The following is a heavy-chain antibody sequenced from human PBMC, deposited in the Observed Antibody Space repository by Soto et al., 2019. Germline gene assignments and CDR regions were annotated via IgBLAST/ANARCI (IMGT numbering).Heavy chain of an antibody. V-gene: IGHV4-34*01. Sequence: QVQLQQWGAGLLKPSETLSLTCAVYGGSFSGYYWNWIRQPPGKGLEWIGEISHSGSTNYNPSIKSRVTISVDTSKNQFSLKLSSVTAADTAVYYCARGGKHLAPPGYWGQGTLVTVSS. CDR2: ISHSGST. J-gene: IGHJ4*02. CDR1: GGSFSGYY. CDR3: ARGGKHLAPPGY.